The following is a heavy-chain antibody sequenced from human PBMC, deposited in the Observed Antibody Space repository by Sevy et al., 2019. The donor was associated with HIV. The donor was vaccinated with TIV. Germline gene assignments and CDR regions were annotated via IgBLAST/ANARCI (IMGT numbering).Heavy chain of an antibody. CDR1: GGSLSGYY. CDR2: INHTGGT. CDR3: ASLDH. J-gene: IGHJ4*02. Sequence: SETLSLTCAVYGGSLSGYYWRWIRQPPGKGLEWIGEINHTGGTNYNPTLKSRVTISVDKSKNQFSLRLTSITAADTAMYYCASLDHWGQGTLVTVSS. V-gene: IGHV4-34*01.